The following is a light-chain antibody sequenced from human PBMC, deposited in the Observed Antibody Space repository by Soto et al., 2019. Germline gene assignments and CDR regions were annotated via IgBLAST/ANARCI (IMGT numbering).Light chain of an antibody. J-gene: IGLJ1*01. Sequence: QSALTQPHSASGTPGQRVTISCSGSSSNIGTSSVHWFQQLPGTAPKLLISTTNQRPSGVPERFSGSKSGTSASLAISGLQSEDEADYYCAAWDDSLHGHVFGTGTKVTVL. CDR3: AAWDDSLHGHV. V-gene: IGLV1-44*01. CDR1: SSNIGTSS. CDR2: TTN.